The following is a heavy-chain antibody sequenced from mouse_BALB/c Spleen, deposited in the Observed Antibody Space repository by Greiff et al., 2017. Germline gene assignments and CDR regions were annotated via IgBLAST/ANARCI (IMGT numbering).Heavy chain of an antibody. V-gene: IGHV1-4*01. D-gene: IGHD1-1*01. CDR2: INPSTGYT. CDR1: GFNIKDYY. CDR3: ARDCYGSSFAY. Sequence: QVQLKQSGAELVRPGALVKLSCKASGFNIKDYYMHWVKQRPEQGLEWIGYINPSTGYTEYNQKFKDKATLTADKSSSTAYMQLSSLTSEDSAVYYCARDCYGSSFAYWGQGTLVTVSA. J-gene: IGHJ3*01.